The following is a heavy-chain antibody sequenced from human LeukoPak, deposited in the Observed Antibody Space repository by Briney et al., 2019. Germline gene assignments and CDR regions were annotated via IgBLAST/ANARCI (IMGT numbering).Heavy chain of an antibody. V-gene: IGHV7-4-1*02. D-gene: IGHD6-13*01. Sequence: GASVKVSCKASGYTFNSYSINWVRQAPGQGLEWMGWINTNTGNPTYAQGFTGRFVFSFYTSVSTAYLHISSLTAEDTAVSYCARAGSSWYHAFDIWGQGTMVTVSS. J-gene: IGHJ3*02. CDR3: ARAGSSWYHAFDI. CDR2: INTNTGNP. CDR1: GYTFNSYS.